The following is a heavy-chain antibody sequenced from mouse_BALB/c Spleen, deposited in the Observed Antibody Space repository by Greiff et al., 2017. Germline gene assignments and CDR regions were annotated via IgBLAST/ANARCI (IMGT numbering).Heavy chain of an antibody. CDR1: GFTFSSFG. J-gene: IGHJ2*01. V-gene: IGHV5-17*02. CDR3: ARWDYGSSYGYFDY. Sequence: EVQLQESGGGLVQPGGSRKLSYAASGFTFSSFGMHWVRQAPEKGLEWVAYISSGSSTIYYADTVKGRFTISRDNPKNTLFLQMTSLRSEDTAMYYCARWDYGSSYGYFDYWGQGTTLTVSS. CDR2: ISSGSSTI. D-gene: IGHD1-1*01.